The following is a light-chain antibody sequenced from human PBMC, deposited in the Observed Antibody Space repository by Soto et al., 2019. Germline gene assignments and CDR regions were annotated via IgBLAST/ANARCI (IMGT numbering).Light chain of an antibody. CDR2: HVT. V-gene: IGLV2-14*03. CDR3: CSLTPSHNYV. Sequence: QAVLTQPASVSGSPGQSITISCTGTSSDIGHYDYVSWYQQHPGKAPKLMIYHVTYRPSGVSNRYSGSKSGNSASLTISWLQADDEADYYCCSLTPSHNYVFGSGTKLTV. CDR1: SSDIGHYDY. J-gene: IGLJ1*01.